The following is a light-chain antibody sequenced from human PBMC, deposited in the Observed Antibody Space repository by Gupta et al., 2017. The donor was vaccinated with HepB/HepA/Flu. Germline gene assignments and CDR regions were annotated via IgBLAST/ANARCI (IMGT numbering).Light chain of an antibody. J-gene: IGLJ2*01. CDR3: GTWDSSLSAGGV. CDR1: SSNIGNNY. CDR2: ENN. V-gene: IGLV1-51*02. Sequence: QSVLTQPPSVSAAPGQKVTISCSGSSSNIGNNYVSWYQQLPGTAPKLLIYENNKRPSGIPDRFSCSKSSTSATLGITGLQTGDEADYYCGTWDSSLSAGGVFGGGTKLTVL.